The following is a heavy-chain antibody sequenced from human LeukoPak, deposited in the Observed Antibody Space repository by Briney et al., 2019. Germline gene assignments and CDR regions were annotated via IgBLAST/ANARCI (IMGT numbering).Heavy chain of an antibody. CDR1: GYSISSGYY. D-gene: IGHD3-10*01. J-gene: IGHJ5*02. V-gene: IGHV4-38-2*02. CDR3: ARAKGFGSGSRINWFDP. CDR2: LYHCGST. Sequence: SETMSLTCTVCGYSISSGYYWGWIRQPPGQGLEWIGSLYHCGSTYYHPSLKRRLTISVDTSKNQFSLKLSSVTAADTAVYYCARAKGFGSGSRINWFDPWGQGTLVTVSS.